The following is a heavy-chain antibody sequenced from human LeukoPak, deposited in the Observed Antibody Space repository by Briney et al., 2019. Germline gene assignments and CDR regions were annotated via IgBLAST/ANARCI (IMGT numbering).Heavy chain of an antibody. CDR1: GFSLSTIGMR. D-gene: IGHD2-15*01. J-gene: IGHJ5*02. Sequence: SGPTLVNPTQTLTLTCTFSGFSLSTIGMRVSWIRQPPGKALEWLARIDWDDDKFYSTSLKTRLTISKGTSKNQVVLTMTNMDPVDTATYYCARSQFCSGNSCYSRDWFDTWGQGTLVTVSS. V-gene: IGHV2-70*04. CDR3: ARSQFCSGNSCYSRDWFDT. CDR2: IDWDDDK.